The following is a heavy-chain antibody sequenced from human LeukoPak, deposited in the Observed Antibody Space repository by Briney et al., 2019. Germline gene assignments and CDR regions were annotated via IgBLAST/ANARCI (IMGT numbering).Heavy chain of an antibody. CDR1: GGSISSHY. Sequence: SETLSLTCTVSGGSISSHYWSWIRQPPEKGLEWIGYIYYSGSTNYNPSLKSRVTISVDTSKNQFSPKLSSVTAADTAVYYCARDRGSSFFDYWGQGTLVTVSS. V-gene: IGHV4-59*11. CDR2: IYYSGST. CDR3: ARDRGSSFFDY. J-gene: IGHJ4*02. D-gene: IGHD6-6*01.